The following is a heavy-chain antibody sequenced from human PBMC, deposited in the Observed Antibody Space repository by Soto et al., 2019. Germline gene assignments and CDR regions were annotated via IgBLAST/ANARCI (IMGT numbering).Heavy chain of an antibody. J-gene: IGHJ4*02. V-gene: IGHV3-48*01. CDR3: TTLGMYSGPLFDY. Sequence: GGSLRLSCAASGFTFNIYSMNWVRQAPGKGLEWVSYISSSSSTIYYADSVKGRFTISRDNAKNTLYLQMNSLKTEDTAVYYCTTLGMYSGPLFDYWGQGTLVTVSS. CDR2: ISSSSSTI. CDR1: GFTFNIYS. D-gene: IGHD1-26*01.